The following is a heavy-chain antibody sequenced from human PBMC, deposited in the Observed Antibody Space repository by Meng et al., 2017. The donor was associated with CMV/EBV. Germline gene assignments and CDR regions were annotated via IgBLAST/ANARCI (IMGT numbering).Heavy chain of an antibody. J-gene: IGHJ4*02. D-gene: IGHD5-24*01. CDR2: INPNSGGT. CDR3: ARVQVRGEMATPAGY. CDR1: GYTFTGYY. V-gene: IGHV1-2*02. Sequence: QFQLVQSWAEVKKPGASVKFPCKASGYTFTGYYIHWVRHAPGQGLEWMGWINPNSGGTNYAQKFQGRVTMTRDTSISTAYMELSRLRSDDTAVYYCARVQVRGEMATPAGYWGQGTLVTVSS.